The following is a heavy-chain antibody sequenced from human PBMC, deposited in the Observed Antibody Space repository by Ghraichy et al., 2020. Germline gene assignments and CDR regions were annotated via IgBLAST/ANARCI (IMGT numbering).Heavy chain of an antibody. Sequence: GESLNISCKGSGYSFTSYWIGWVRQMPGKGLEWMGIIYPGDSDTRYSPSFQGQVTISADKSISTAYLQWSSLKASDTAMYYCARGGSGWFNYYYGMDVWGQGTTVTVSS. CDR1: GYSFTSYW. V-gene: IGHV5-51*01. D-gene: IGHD6-19*01. CDR3: ARGGSGWFNYYYGMDV. J-gene: IGHJ6*02. CDR2: IYPGDSDT.